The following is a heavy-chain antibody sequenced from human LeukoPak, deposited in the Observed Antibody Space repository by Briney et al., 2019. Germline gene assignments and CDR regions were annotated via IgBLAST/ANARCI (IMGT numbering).Heavy chain of an antibody. Sequence: GGSLRLSCAASGFTFSDYYMSWIRQAPGKGLEWVSYISSSGSTIYYADSVKGRFTISINDAKTSLYLHMTSLRAEDTAVYYCVRDYNWAFDVWGQGTMVAVSS. J-gene: IGHJ3*01. CDR1: GFTFSDYY. D-gene: IGHD1-20*01. CDR2: ISSSGSTI. CDR3: VRDYNWAFDV. V-gene: IGHV3-11*04.